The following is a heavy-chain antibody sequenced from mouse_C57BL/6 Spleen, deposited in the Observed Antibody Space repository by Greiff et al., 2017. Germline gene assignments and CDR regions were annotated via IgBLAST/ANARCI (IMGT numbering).Heavy chain of an antibody. V-gene: IGHV2-2*01. CDR1: GFSLTSYG. D-gene: IGHD2-4*01. J-gene: IGHJ4*01. CDR2: IWSGGST. CDR3: ARRRGDYDGAMDY. Sequence: VQLQQSGPGLVQPSQSLSITCTVSGFSLTSYGVHWVRQSPGKGLEWLGVIWSGGSTDYNAAFISSLSISKDNSKSQVFFKMNSLQADDTAIYYCARRRGDYDGAMDYWGQGTSVTVSS.